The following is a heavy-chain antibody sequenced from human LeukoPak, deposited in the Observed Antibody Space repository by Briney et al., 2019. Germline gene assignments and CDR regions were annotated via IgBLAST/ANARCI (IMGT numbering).Heavy chain of an antibody. CDR2: INHSGST. D-gene: IGHD2-15*01. V-gene: IGHV4-34*01. J-gene: IGHJ6*02. Sequence: SETLSLTCAVYGGSFSGYYWSWIRQPPGKGLEWIGEINHSGSTNYSPSLKSRVTISVDTSKNHFSLNLSSVTAADAAVFYCARGPMCSGGLCYPSYYYYCLDVWGQGTTVTVSS. CDR3: ARGPMCSGGLCYPSYYYYCLDV. CDR1: GGSFSGYY.